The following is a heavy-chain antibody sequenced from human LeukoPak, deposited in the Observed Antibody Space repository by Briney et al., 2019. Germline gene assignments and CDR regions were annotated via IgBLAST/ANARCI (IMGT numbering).Heavy chain of an antibody. J-gene: IGHJ4*02. CDR1: GFTFSNYT. Sequence: GGSLRLSCAASGFTFSNYTMNWVRQAPGKGLEWVSYISSSSSTIYYADSVKGRFTISRDNAKNSLYLQMNSLRAEDTALYYCARDHRQLYYYDSSGLGDYWGQGTLVTVSS. CDR3: ARDHRQLYYYDSSGLGDY. V-gene: IGHV3-48*04. CDR2: ISSSSSTI. D-gene: IGHD3-22*01.